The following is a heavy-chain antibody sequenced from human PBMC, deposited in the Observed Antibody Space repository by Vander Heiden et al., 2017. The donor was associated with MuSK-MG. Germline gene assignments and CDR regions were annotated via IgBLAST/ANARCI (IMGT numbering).Heavy chain of an antibody. CDR3: ARHLGYGNNWSPIDY. J-gene: IGHJ4*02. CDR1: GYSISSGYY. Sequence: QVQLQESGPGLVNPSATLSLPCPVSGYSISSGYYWGWIRQPPGKGRERIGNSYQSGSTSYNLSLRSRVTISVETSKNQFSRKLSSVTAADTAVYYCARHLGYGNNWSPIDYWGQGTLVTVSS. V-gene: IGHV4-38-2*01. D-gene: IGHD6-13*01. CDR2: SYQSGST.